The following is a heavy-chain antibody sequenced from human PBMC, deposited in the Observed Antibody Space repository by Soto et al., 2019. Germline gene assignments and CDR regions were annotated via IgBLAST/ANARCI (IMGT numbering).Heavy chain of an antibody. V-gene: IGHV1-18*01. J-gene: IGHJ4*02. CDR3: ATDIGSKNIVATSFDY. CDR1: GYTFTSYG. Sequence: ASVKVSCKASGYTFTSYGISWVRQAPGQGLEWMGWISAYNGNTNYAQKLQGRVTMTTDTSTSTAYMELRSLRSDDTAVYYSATDIGSKNIVATSFDYWGQGTLVTVSS. CDR2: ISAYNGNT. D-gene: IGHD5-12*01.